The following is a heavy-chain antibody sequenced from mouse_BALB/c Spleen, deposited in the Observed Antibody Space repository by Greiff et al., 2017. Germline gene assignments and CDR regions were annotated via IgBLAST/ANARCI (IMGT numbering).Heavy chain of an antibody. CDR1: GFSLTSYG. Sequence: VQRVESGPDLVAPSQSLSITCTVSGFSLTSYGVHWVRQPPGKGLEWLVVIWSDGSTTYNSALKSRLSISKDNSKSQVFLKMNSLQTDDTAMYYCARHASSRYYYAMDYWGQGTSVTVSS. J-gene: IGHJ4*01. D-gene: IGHD1-1*01. CDR3: ARHASSRYYYAMDY. V-gene: IGHV2-6-2*01. CDR2: IWSDGST.